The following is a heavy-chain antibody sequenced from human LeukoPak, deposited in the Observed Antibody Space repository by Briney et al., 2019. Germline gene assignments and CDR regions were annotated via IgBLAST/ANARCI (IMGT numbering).Heavy chain of an antibody. CDR3: ARDLKYGDSYYYYIDV. V-gene: IGHV3-23*01. CDR2: ISGIGATT. D-gene: IGHD4-17*01. J-gene: IGHJ6*03. CDR1: GFTFISYG. Sequence: PGGSLRLSCAASGFTFISYGMSWVRQAPGKGLEWASSISGIGATTYYADSVKGRFIISRDNAKDSLYLHMNSLRAEDTAMYYCARDLKYGDSYYYYIDVWGKGTTVTVSS.